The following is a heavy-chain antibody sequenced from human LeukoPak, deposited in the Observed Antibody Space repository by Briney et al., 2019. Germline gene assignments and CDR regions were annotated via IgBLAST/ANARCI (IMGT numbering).Heavy chain of an antibody. CDR3: ATPPTVTRNY. Sequence: GGSLRLSCAASGFTFSSYAMSWVRQAPGKGLEWVSSISGSGVSTYYADSVKGRFTISRDNSKNTLYLQMNSLRAEDTAVYYCATPPTVTRNYWGQGTLVTVSS. D-gene: IGHD4-17*01. CDR2: ISGSGVST. CDR1: GFTFSSYA. J-gene: IGHJ4*02. V-gene: IGHV3-23*01.